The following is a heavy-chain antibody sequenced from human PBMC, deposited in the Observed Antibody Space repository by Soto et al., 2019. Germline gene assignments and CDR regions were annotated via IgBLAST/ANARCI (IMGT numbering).Heavy chain of an antibody. CDR1: GYTFSSYS. Sequence: QLVQSGAEVKKPGASVKVSCKASGYTFSSYSITWVRQAPGQGLGWMGWISGYNGKTNYVQKLQGRVTMTTDTSTSTVYMELRSLRADDTAVYYCARVWGNISRRSWFHPWGPGTLVTVFS. J-gene: IGHJ5*02. V-gene: IGHV1-18*04. CDR3: ARVWGNISRRSWFHP. CDR2: ISGYNGKT. D-gene: IGHD3-16*01.